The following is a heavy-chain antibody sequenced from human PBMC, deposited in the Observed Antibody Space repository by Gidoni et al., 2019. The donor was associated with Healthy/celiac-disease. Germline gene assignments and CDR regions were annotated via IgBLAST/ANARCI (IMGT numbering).Heavy chain of an antibody. D-gene: IGHD6-13*01. J-gene: IGHJ4*02. V-gene: IGHV4-39*01. CDR3: ARRVIAAAGIDY. CDR2: IYYSGST. CDR1: GGSISSSSSY. Sequence: QLQLQESGPGLVKPSETLSLTCTVSGGSISSSSSYWGWIRQPPWKGLEWIGSIYYSGSTYYNPSLKSRVTISVDTSKNQFSLKLSSVTAADTAVYYCARRVIAAAGIDYWGQGTLVTVSS.